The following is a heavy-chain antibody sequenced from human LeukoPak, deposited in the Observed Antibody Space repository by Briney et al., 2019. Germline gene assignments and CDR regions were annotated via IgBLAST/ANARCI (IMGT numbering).Heavy chain of an antibody. Sequence: GGSLRLSCAASGFTFSIYDMHWVRQARGEPLEWVSAIATTGDSYYPGSVKGRLTISRENAKNSLYLQMNSLRAGDTAVYYCARGMVTAGAFDYWGQGTLVTVSS. J-gene: IGHJ4*02. CDR3: ARGMVTAGAFDY. CDR1: GFTFSIYD. V-gene: IGHV3-13*01. D-gene: IGHD2-21*02. CDR2: IATTGDS.